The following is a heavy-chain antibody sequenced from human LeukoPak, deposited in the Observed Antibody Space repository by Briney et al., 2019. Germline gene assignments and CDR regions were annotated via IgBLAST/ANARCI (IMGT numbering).Heavy chain of an antibody. D-gene: IGHD2-2*01. J-gene: IGHJ4*02. CDR3: ARGRVSSWYELDY. CDR1: GGSISSGDYY. CDR2: IYYSGST. V-gene: IGHV4-61*08. Sequence: PSETLSLTCTVSGGSISSGDYYWSWIRQRPGKGLEWIGYIYYSGSTNYNPSLKSRVTISVDTSKNQFSLKLSSVTAADTAVYYCARGRVSSWYELDYWGQGTLVTVSS.